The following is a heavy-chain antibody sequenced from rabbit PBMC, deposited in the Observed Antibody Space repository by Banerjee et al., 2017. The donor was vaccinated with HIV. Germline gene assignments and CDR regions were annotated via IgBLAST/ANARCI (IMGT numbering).Heavy chain of an antibody. J-gene: IGHJ3*01. D-gene: IGHD2-1*01. Sequence: QQQLEESGGDLVKPGGTLTLTCKASGIDFSSYYRMCWVRQAPGRGLELIACIYTTSGSTWYASWVNGRFTISRSTSLNTVDLQMTSLTAADTATYFCARDQTGDGVSVHTLWGQGTLVTVS. V-gene: IGHV1S43*01. CDR1: GIDFSSYYR. CDR3: ARDQTGDGVSVHTL. CDR2: IYTTSGST.